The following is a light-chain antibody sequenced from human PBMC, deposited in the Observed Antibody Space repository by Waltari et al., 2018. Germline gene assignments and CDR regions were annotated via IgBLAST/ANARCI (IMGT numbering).Light chain of an antibody. CDR3: QQYNHWPPST. J-gene: IGKJ2*01. Sequence: EIVMTQSPATLSVSPGERATLSCRASQSVGSNLAWYQQKPGQAPRLLIYGSSARATAFPARFSGSGSGTEFTLTISSLQSEDSAVYYWQQYNHWPPSTFGQGTKLEIK. CDR1: QSVGSN. CDR2: GSS. V-gene: IGKV3-15*01.